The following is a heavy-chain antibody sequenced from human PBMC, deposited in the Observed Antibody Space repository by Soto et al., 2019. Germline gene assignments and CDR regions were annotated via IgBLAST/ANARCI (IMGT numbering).Heavy chain of an antibody. Sequence: ASVKVSCKVSGYTLTELSMHWVRQAPGKGLEWMAGFDPEDGETIYAQKFQGRLTMTEDTSTDTAYMELSSLRSEDTAVYYCATDRYYYDSSGYYLGYWGQGNRVTVSS. CDR1: GYTLTELS. CDR3: ATDRYYYDSSGYYLGY. D-gene: IGHD3-22*01. V-gene: IGHV1-24*01. J-gene: IGHJ4*02. CDR2: FDPEDGET.